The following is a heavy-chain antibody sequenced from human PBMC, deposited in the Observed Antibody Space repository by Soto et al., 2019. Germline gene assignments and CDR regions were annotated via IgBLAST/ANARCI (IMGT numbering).Heavy chain of an antibody. CDR2: ISSSSSYT. J-gene: IGHJ6*02. CDR1: GFTFSDYY. Sequence: AGGSLSLSCAASGFTFSDYYMSWIRQAPGKGLEWVSYISSSSSYTNYADSVKGRFTISRDNAKNSLYLQMNSLRAEDTAVYYCETVVNPSYYYYGMDVWGQGTTVTVSS. D-gene: IGHD2-15*01. V-gene: IGHV3-11*06. CDR3: ETVVNPSYYYYGMDV.